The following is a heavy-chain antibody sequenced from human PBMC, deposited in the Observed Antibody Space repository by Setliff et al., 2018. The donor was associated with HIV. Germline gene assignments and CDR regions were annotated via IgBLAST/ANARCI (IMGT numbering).Heavy chain of an antibody. CDR1: GGSISGSYYY. J-gene: IGHJ2*01. CDR3: TRDTGYILSGYRPHWYFDL. V-gene: IGHV4-39*07. CDR2: IYYSGST. D-gene: IGHD3-9*01. Sequence: SETLSLTCTVSGGSISGSYYYWGWIRQPPGKGLEWIGSIYYSGSTYYNPSLKSRVTISSDTSKNLFSLKLTTVTAADAAVYYCTRDTGYILSGYRPHWYFDLWGRGTLVTVSS.